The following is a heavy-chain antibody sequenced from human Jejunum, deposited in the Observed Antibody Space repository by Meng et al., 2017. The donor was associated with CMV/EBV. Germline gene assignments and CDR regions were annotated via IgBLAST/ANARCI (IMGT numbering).Heavy chain of an antibody. CDR3: ARVEVGITSGDY. J-gene: IGHJ4*02. CDR2: ISAYNSNI. V-gene: IGHV1-18*01. CDR1: VYTFTIFG. D-gene: IGHD1-26*01. Sequence: QSGVEGPEPGASLYVYCKAFVYTFTIFGSTWERQAPGQGLEWMGWISAYNSNINYAQTLQGRVTMTTDTSTSTAYMELRSLRSDDTAVYYCARVEVGITSGDYWGQGTLVTVSS.